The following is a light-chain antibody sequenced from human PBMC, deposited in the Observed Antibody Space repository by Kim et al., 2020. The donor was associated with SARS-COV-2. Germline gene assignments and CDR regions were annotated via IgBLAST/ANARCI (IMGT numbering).Light chain of an antibody. V-gene: IGLV3-1*01. CDR1: KLGDXY. CDR3: QAXXXSXLWV. Sequence: SYELTQPPSVSVSPGQTASITCSGDKLGDXYAXXXXXXXXXSPVLVIYQDSKRPXGIPERFSGSXSGNTATLTISGTXAMXEADYYCQAXXXSXLWVF. J-gene: IGLJ3*02. CDR2: QDS.